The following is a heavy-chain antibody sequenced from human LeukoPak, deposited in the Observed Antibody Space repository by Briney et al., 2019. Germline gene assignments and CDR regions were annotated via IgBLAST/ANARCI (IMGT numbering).Heavy chain of an antibody. CDR2: INPSGGST. V-gene: IGHV1-46*01. CDR1: GYTFTNYY. J-gene: IGHJ4*02. Sequence: ASVKVSCKAFGYTFTNYYMHWVRQAPGQGLEWMGMINPSGGSTSYTQKFQGRVTMTRDTSTSTVYMEMSSLRSEDTAVYYCARGGDWSQYYFDYWGQGTLVTVSS. D-gene: IGHD2-21*02. CDR3: ARGGDWSQYYFDY.